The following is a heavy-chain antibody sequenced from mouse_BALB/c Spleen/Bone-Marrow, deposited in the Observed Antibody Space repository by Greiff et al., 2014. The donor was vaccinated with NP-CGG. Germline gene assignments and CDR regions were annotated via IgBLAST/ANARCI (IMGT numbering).Heavy chain of an antibody. V-gene: IGHV5-6*02. CDR2: ISSGGVYT. J-gene: IGHJ4*01. CDR1: GFTFSSYG. CDR3: ARRTGTDYYAMDY. Sequence: EVKLVESGGDLVKPGGFLKLSCAASGFTFSSYGMSWVRQTPDKRLEWVATISSGGVYTYYPDSVKGRFTISRDNAKNTLYLQMSSLKXEDTAMYYCARRTGTDYYAMDYWGQGTSVTVSS. D-gene: IGHD4-1*01.